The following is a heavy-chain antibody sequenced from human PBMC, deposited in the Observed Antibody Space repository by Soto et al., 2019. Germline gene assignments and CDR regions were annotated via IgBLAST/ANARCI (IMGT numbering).Heavy chain of an antibody. D-gene: IGHD2-8*01. CDR2: ISYDGSNK. J-gene: IGHJ6*02. CDR1: GFTFSSYA. Sequence: GGSLRLSCAASGFTFSSYAMHWVRQAPGNGLEWVAVISYDGSNKYYADSVKGRFTISRDNSKNTLYLQMSSLRAEDTAVYCCARDFQWGNSSSFLYYYYYGMDVWGQGTTVTVSS. V-gene: IGHV3-30-3*01. CDR3: ARDFQWGNSSSFLYYYYYGMDV.